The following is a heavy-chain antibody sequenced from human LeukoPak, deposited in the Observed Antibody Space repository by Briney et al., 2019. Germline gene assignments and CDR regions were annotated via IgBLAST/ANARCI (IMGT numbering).Heavy chain of an antibody. V-gene: IGHV1-18*01. CDR2: ISAYNGNT. D-gene: IGHD3-10*01. CDR3: ARAHYYGSGSYYYHY. J-gene: IGHJ4*02. CDR1: GYTFNTYG. Sequence: GASVKVSCKASGYTFNTYGISWVRQAPGQGLEWMGWISAYNGNTNYAQKLQGRVTMTTDTSTSTAYMELRSLRSDDTAVYYCARAHYYGSGSYYYHYWGQGTLVTVSS.